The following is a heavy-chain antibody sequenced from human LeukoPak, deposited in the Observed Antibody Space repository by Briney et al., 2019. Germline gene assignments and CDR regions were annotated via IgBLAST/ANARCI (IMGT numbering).Heavy chain of an antibody. J-gene: IGHJ4*02. CDR2: ISSSSSYL. CDR1: GFTFSSYT. CDR3: ARDLGDYVWGSYRQRGFDY. V-gene: IGHV3-21*01. D-gene: IGHD3-16*02. Sequence: GGSLRLSCAASGFTFSSYTMNWVRQAPGKGLEWVSSISSSSSYLYYADSVKGRFTISRDNAKNSLYLKMNSLRAEDTAVFYCARDLGDYVWGSYRQRGFDYWGQGTLVTVSS.